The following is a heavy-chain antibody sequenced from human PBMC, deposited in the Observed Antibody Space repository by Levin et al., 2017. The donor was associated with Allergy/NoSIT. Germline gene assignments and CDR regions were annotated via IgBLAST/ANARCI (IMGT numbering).Heavy chain of an antibody. CDR3: ARGRKHCSGTNCYSIHAFDF. D-gene: IGHD2-15*01. V-gene: IGHV4-59*01. J-gene: IGHJ3*01. CDR1: GASISNYY. CDR2: IDYSGSA. Sequence: SQTLSLTCPVSGASISNYYWSWLRQPPGKGPEWIGYIDYSGSASYNPSLRSRVTISPDTSKNQFSLKLSSVTAADTAVYYCARGRKHCSGTNCYSIHAFDFWGQGTMVTVSS.